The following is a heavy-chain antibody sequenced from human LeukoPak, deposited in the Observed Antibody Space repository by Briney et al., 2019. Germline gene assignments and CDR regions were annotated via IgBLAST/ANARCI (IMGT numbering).Heavy chain of an antibody. J-gene: IGHJ4*02. CDR1: GFTFSSYA. Sequence: PGGSLRLSCAASGFTFSSYAMSWVRQAPGKGLEWVSAISGSGGSTFYADSEKGRFTISRDNSKNTLYLQMNSLRAEDTAVYYCAKSLSSNAYYFDYWGQGTLVTVSS. CDR3: AKSLSSNAYYFDY. D-gene: IGHD4-4*01. V-gene: IGHV3-23*01. CDR2: ISGSGGST.